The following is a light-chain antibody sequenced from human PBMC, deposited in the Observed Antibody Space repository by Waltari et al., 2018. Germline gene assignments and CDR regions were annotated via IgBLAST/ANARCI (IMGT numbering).Light chain of an antibody. CDR2: DVS. Sequence: QSALTQPASVSGSPGQSITISCTGTSSDVGGYNYVSWYQQHPGKAPKLMIYDVSKRPSGVSIRFSCSKSGNTASLTISGLQAEDEADYYCSSYTSSSTWVFGGGTKLTVL. J-gene: IGLJ3*02. CDR3: SSYTSSSTWV. V-gene: IGLV2-14*01. CDR1: SSDVGGYNY.